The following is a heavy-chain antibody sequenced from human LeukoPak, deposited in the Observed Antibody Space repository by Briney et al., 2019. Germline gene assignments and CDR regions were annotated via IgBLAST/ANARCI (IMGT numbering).Heavy chain of an antibody. V-gene: IGHV3-74*01. D-gene: IGHD1-26*01. CDR2: INIDGSSG. CDR1: GFTFRSYW. Sequence: GGSLRLSCAASGFTFRSYWMHWVHQAPGKGLVWVSRINIDGSSGSYADSVEGRFTISRDNAKNSLYLQMNSLRAEDTAVYYCARGAPAYYFDYWGQGTLVTVSS. CDR3: ARGAPAYYFDY. J-gene: IGHJ4*02.